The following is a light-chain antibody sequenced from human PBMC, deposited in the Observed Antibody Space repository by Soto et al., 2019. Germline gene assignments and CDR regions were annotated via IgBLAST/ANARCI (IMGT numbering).Light chain of an antibody. CDR2: EVN. CDR1: TSDVGGDKY. J-gene: IGLJ1*01. CDR3: SSDTRNTAS. V-gene: IGLV2-14*01. Sequence: QSVLTQPASVSGSPGQSITISCTGTTSDVGGDKYVSWYHHHPGKAPKLLIFEVNIRPSGVSNRFSGAKSGNTAPLTISGLEPEDEGDYCCSSDTRNTASFGTGTKLTVL.